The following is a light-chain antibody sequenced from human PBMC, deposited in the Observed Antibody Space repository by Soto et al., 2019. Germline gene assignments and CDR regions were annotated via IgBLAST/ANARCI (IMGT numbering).Light chain of an antibody. J-gene: IGKJ4*01. Sequence: DIQMPQSPSSLSASVGDSVTITCRASQDLSNYLAWFQQKPGNAPKYLIYAASSLQSGVPLKFSGSGSGTDFTLTISSLQPEDFATYYCQQYKSYPLTFGGGTKVELK. CDR2: AAS. CDR3: QQYKSYPLT. CDR1: QDLSNY. V-gene: IGKV1-16*02.